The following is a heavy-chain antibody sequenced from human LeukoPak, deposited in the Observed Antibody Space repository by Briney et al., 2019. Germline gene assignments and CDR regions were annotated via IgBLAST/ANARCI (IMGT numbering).Heavy chain of an antibody. J-gene: IGHJ4*02. V-gene: IGHV3-30*03. D-gene: IGHD1-26*01. CDR3: AIQTGASNY. CDR1: GFTFSSYG. CDR2: ISYDGSNE. Sequence: PGGSLRLSCAASGFTFSSYGMHWVRQAPGKGLEWVAVISYDGSNEYYADSVKGRFTISRDNSKNTLYLQMNSLRAEDTAVYYCAIQTGASNYWGQGTLVTVSS.